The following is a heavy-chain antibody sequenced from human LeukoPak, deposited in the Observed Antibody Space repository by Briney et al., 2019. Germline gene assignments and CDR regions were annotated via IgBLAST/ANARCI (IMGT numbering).Heavy chain of an antibody. CDR1: GGSFSGYY. J-gene: IGHJ4*02. Sequence: PSETLSLTCAVYGGSFSGYYWSWIRQPPGKGLEWIGEINHSGSTNYNPSLKSRVTISVDTSKNQFSLKLSSVTAADTAVYYCARHRTDGSGKKQTFDYWGQGTLVTVSS. V-gene: IGHV4-34*01. CDR2: INHSGST. D-gene: IGHD3-10*01. CDR3: ARHRTDGSGKKQTFDY.